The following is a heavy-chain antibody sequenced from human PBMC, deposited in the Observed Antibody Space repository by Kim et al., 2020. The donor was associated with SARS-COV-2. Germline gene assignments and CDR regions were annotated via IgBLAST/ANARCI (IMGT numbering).Heavy chain of an antibody. CDR3: ARAGVRGVPYFDY. CDR1: GGSISSGGYY. CDR2: IYYSGST. J-gene: IGHJ4*02. V-gene: IGHV4-31*03. Sequence: SETLSLTCTVSGGSISSGGYYWSWIRQHPGKGLEWIGYIYYSGSTYYNPSLKSRVTISVDTSKNQFSLQLSSVTAADTAVYYCARAGVRGVPYFDYWGQGTLVTVSS. D-gene: IGHD3-10*01.